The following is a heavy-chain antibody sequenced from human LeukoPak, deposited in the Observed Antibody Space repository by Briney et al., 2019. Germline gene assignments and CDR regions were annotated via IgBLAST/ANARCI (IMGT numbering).Heavy chain of an antibody. CDR3: ARGMFLEWLPQGDYFDY. V-gene: IGHV3-33*01. D-gene: IGHD3-3*01. CDR2: LWSDGSKE. Sequence: PGRSLRLSCAASGFAFRSYGMHWVRQAPGKGLEWVAALWSDGSKEKYADSVKGRFTFSRDNSMNTLYLQMNSLRAEDTAVYYCARGMFLEWLPQGDYFDYWGQGALVTVSS. CDR1: GFAFRSYG. J-gene: IGHJ4*02.